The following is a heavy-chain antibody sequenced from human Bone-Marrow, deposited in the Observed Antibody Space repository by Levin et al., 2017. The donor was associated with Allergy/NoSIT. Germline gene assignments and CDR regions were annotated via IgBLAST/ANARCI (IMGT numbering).Heavy chain of an antibody. Sequence: QTLSLTCTFSGFSISNSGMCVSWIRQPPGKALEWLALIDWDDDKYYSTSLKTRLTISKDTSKNQVVLTMTNMDSVDTATYYCARTGGEYVGFDYWGQGTLVTVSS. CDR2: IDWDDDK. J-gene: IGHJ4*02. CDR1: GFSISNSGMC. D-gene: IGHD1-26*01. CDR3: ARTGGEYVGFDY. V-gene: IGHV2-70*01.